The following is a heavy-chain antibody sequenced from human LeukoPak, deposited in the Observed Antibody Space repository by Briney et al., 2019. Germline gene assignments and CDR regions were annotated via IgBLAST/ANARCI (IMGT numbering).Heavy chain of an antibody. J-gene: IGHJ6*02. CDR1: GGSISSYY. D-gene: IGHD6-13*01. Sequence: SETLSLTCTVSGGSISSYYWSWIRQPPGKGLEWIGYIHYSGNTKYNPSLKSRVTISVDTSENQFSLNLSSVTAADAAVYYCARHDDSSSWYLYDMDVWGQGTTVTVSS. CDR3: ARHDDSSSWYLYDMDV. V-gene: IGHV4-59*08. CDR2: IHYSGNT.